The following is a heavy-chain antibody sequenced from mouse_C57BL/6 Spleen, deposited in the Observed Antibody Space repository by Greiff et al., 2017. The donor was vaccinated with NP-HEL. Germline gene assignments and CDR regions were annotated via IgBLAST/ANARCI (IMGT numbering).Heavy chain of an antibody. V-gene: IGHV5-4*01. CDR3: ARGGDYDAFDY. Sequence: VQLKESGGGLVKPGGSLKLSCAASGFTFSSYAMSWVRQTPEKRLEWVATISDGGSYTYYPDNVKGRFTISRDNAKNNLYLQMSHLKSEDTAMYYCARGGDYDAFDYWGQGTTLTVSS. CDR1: GFTFSSYA. J-gene: IGHJ2*01. CDR2: ISDGGSYT. D-gene: IGHD2-4*01.